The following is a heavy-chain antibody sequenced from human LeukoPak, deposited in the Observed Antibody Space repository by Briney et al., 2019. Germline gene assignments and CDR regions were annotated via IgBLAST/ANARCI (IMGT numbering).Heavy chain of an antibody. CDR3: ARVKTYSSGWPAGYYYYYYYMDV. D-gene: IGHD6-19*01. V-gene: IGHV1-18*01. CDR1: GYTFTSYG. CDR2: ISAYNGNT. J-gene: IGHJ6*03. Sequence: ASVKVSCQASGYTFTSYGISWVRQAPGQGLEWMGWISAYNGNTNYAQKLQGRVTMTTDTSTSTAYMELRSLRSDDTAVYYCARVKTYSSGWPAGYYYYYYYMDVWGKGTTVTISS.